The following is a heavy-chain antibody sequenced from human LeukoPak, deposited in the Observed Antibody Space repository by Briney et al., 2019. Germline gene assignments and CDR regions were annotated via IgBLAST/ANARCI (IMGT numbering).Heavy chain of an antibody. V-gene: IGHV4-39*01. CDR2: IYYSGST. CDR3: ARRVVIRTYLDY. CDR1: GGSITSDIFY. D-gene: IGHD3-3*01. Sequence: SETLSLTCTVSGGSITSDIFYWNWIRQPPGKGLEWIGGIYYSGSTYYNPSLKSRVTISVDTSKNQFSLKLSSVTAADTAVYYCARRVVIRTYLDYWGQGTLVTVSS. J-gene: IGHJ4*02.